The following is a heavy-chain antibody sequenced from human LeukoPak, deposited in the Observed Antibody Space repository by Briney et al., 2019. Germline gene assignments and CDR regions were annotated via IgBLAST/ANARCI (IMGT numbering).Heavy chain of an antibody. CDR1: GGTFSSYA. CDR3: ARRSEDIVVVPAAIVYNWFDP. Sequence: SVKVSCKASGGTFSSYAISWVRQAPGQGLEWMGGIIPIFGTANYAQKFQGRVTITADKSTSTAYMELSSLRSEDTAVYYCARRSEDIVVVPAAIVYNWFDPWGQGTLVTVSS. J-gene: IGHJ5*02. CDR2: IIPIFGTA. V-gene: IGHV1-69*06. D-gene: IGHD2-2*01.